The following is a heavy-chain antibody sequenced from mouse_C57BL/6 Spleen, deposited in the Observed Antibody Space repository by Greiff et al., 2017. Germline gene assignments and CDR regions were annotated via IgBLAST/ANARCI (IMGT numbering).Heavy chain of an antibody. Sequence: VQLQQPGAELVRPGTSVKLSCKASGYTFTSYWMHWVKQRPGQGLEWIGVIDPSDSYTNYNQKFKGKATLTVDTSSSTAYMQLSSLTSEDSAVYYCERRAYYSKYDAMDYWGQGTSVTVSS. CDR3: ERRAYYSKYDAMDY. CDR1: GYTFTSYW. D-gene: IGHD2-5*01. V-gene: IGHV1-59*01. CDR2: IDPSDSYT. J-gene: IGHJ4*01.